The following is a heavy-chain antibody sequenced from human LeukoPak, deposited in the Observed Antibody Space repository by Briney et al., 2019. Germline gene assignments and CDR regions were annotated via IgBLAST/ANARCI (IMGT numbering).Heavy chain of an antibody. D-gene: IGHD3-3*01. Sequence: GGSLRLSCAASGFTFSSYAMSWVRQAPGKGLEWVSAISGSGGSTYYADSVKGRFTIPRDNSKNTLYLQMNSLRAEDTAVYYCARIRGYDFWSGYYQHDAFDIWGQGTMVTVSS. CDR3: ARIRGYDFWSGYYQHDAFDI. CDR2: ISGSGGST. CDR1: GFTFSSYA. V-gene: IGHV3-23*01. J-gene: IGHJ3*02.